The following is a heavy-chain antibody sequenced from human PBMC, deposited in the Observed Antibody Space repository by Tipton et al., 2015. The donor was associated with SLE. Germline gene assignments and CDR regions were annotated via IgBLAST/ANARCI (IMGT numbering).Heavy chain of an antibody. J-gene: IGHJ3*02. CDR3: AREDLCGGDCYNTFDI. D-gene: IGHD2-21*01. Sequence: TLSLTCTVSGGSVNTYFWSWIRQPAGKALEWIGRINTSGNTNYSPSLKSRVSLSLETSKNQVSLKLSSVTAADTAVYYCAREDLCGGDCYNTFDICGRGTRVTVSS. CDR1: GGSVNTYF. V-gene: IGHV4-4*07. CDR2: INTSGNT.